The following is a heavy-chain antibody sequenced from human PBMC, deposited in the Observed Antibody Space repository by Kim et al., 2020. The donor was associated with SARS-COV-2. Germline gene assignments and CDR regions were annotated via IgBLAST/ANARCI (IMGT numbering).Heavy chain of an antibody. V-gene: IGHV3-21*01. CDR2: ISTGSSYI. CDR1: GFSFSNYN. J-gene: IGHJ4*02. D-gene: IGHD2-15*01. Sequence: GGSLRLSCAASGFSFSNYNMVWVRQAPGKGLEWVSSISTGSSYIFYADSVKGRFTISRDNAKNSLYLQMNSLRVEDTAVYYCARRGGLLYFDSWGQGTLVTVSS. CDR3: ARRGGLLYFDS.